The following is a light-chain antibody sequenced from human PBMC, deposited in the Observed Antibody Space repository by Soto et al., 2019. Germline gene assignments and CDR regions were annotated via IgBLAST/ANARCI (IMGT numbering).Light chain of an antibody. Sequence: EIVLTQSPATLSLSPGERATLSCRASQSVRSYLAWYQHKHGQAPRLLIYDASNRATGIPARFSGSGSGTDFTLAISSLEPEDFAVYYCQQRSNWPLTFGGGTKVDIK. J-gene: IGKJ4*01. V-gene: IGKV3-11*01. CDR1: QSVRSY. CDR2: DAS. CDR3: QQRSNWPLT.